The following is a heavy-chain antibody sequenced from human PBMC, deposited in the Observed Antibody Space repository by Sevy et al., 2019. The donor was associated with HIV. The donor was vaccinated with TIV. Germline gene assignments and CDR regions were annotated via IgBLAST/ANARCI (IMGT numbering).Heavy chain of an antibody. D-gene: IGHD6-19*01. CDR2: INPNTGGT. V-gene: IGHV1-2*02. Sequence: ASVKVSCKASGYTFTGYYMHWVRQAPGQRLEWMGWINPNTGGTTYAQKFQGRVTMTRDTSISTAYMGLSRLSSDDTAVYFCARLSGIAVLDGWGDGYWGQGTLVTVSS. J-gene: IGHJ4*02. CDR1: GYTFTGYY. CDR3: ARLSGIAVLDGWGDGY.